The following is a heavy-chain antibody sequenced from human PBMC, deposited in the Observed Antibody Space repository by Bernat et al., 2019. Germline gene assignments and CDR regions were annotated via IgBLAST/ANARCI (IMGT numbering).Heavy chain of an antibody. Sequence: QVQLVQSGAEVKKPGASVKVSCKASGYTFTSYGISWVRQAPGQGLDWMGWISAYNGNTNYAQKLQGRVTMTTDTSTSTAYMELRSLRSDDTAVYYCARFLITMINSPEIGFDYWGQGTLVTVSS. CDR2: ISAYNGNT. V-gene: IGHV1-18*01. D-gene: IGHD3-22*01. CDR3: ARFLITMINSPEIGFDY. J-gene: IGHJ4*02. CDR1: GYTFTSYG.